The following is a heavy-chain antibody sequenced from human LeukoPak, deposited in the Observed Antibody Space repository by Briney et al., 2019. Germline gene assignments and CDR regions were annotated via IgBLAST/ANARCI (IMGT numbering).Heavy chain of an antibody. CDR2: TNPNSGNT. Sequence: GASVKVSCKASGYTFTSYDINWVRQATGQGLEWMGWTNPNSGNTGYAQKFQGRVTMTRNTSISTAYMELSSLRSEDTAVYYCAREGYCSGGSCYSLAYYYCGMDVWGQGTTVTVSS. V-gene: IGHV1-8*01. CDR1: GYTFTSYD. D-gene: IGHD2-15*01. J-gene: IGHJ6*02. CDR3: AREGYCSGGSCYSLAYYYCGMDV.